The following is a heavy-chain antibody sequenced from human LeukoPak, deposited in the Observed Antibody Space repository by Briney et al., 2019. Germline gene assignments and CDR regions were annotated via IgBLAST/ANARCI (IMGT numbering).Heavy chain of an antibody. CDR2: ISGSGGSP. CDR3: AKGGRWIQLWAFDY. D-gene: IGHD5-18*01. CDR1: GFTFSSYA. Sequence: GGSLRLSCAASGFTFSSYAMSWVRQAPGKGLEWVSAISGSGGSPYYADSVKGRFTISRDNSKNTLYLQMNSLRAEDTAVYYCAKGGRWIQLWAFDYWGQGTLVTVSS. J-gene: IGHJ4*02. V-gene: IGHV3-23*01.